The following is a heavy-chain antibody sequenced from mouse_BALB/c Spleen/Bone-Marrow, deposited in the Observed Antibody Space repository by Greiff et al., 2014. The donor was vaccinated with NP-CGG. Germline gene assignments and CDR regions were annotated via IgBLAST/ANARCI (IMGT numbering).Heavy chain of an antibody. CDR3: ASGANWDGWFAY. J-gene: IGHJ3*01. V-gene: IGHV5-9-4*01. CDR1: GFTFSSYA. CDR2: ISSGGSYT. D-gene: IGHD4-1*02. Sequence: EVQLVESGGGLVKPGGSLKLSCAASGFTFSSYAMSWARQSPEKRLEWVAEISSGGSYTYYPDTVTGRFTISRDNAKNTLYLEMSSLRSEDTAMYYCASGANWDGWFAYWGQGTLVTVSA.